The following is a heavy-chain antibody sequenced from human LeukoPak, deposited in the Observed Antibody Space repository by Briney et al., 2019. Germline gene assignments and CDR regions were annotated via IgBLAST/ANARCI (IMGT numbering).Heavy chain of an antibody. Sequence: GGSLRLSCAASGFTFSSYAMSWVRQAPGKGLEWVSAISGSGGSTYYADSVKGRFTISRDNSKNTLYLQMNSLRAEDTAVYYCAKADLDDYSPLDYYGMDVWGQGTTVTVSS. CDR3: AKADLDDYSPLDYYGMDV. D-gene: IGHD4-11*01. J-gene: IGHJ6*02. CDR2: ISGSGGST. CDR1: GFTFSSYA. V-gene: IGHV3-23*01.